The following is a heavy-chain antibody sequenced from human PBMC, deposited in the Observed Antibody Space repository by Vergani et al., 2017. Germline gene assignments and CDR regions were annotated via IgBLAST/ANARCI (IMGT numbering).Heavy chain of an antibody. CDR3: AAGDCSSTSYYGYYYYYMDV. D-gene: IGHD2-2*01. CDR1: GFTFTSSA. J-gene: IGHJ6*03. CDR2: IVVGSGNT. Sequence: QMQLVQSGPEVKKPGTSVKVSCKASGFTFTSSAVQWVRQARGQRLEWIGWIVVGSGNTNYAQKFQERVTITRDMSKSTAYMELSSLRSEDTAVYYWAAGDCSSTSYYGYYYYYMDVWGKGTTVTVSS. V-gene: IGHV1-58*01.